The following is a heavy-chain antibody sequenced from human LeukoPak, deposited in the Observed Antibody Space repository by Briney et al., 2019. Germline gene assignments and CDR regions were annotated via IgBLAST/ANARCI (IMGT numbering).Heavy chain of an antibody. V-gene: IGHV6-1*01. Sequence: SQTLSLTCAISGDSVSSNSASWNWIRQSPSRGLEWLGRTYYRSKWYFDYAVSVESRLTINPDTSKNQFSLQLDSVTPEDTAVYYCARGGFGMTVAQFDYWGQGTLVTVSS. D-gene: IGHD6-19*01. CDR3: ARGGFGMTVAQFDY. J-gene: IGHJ4*02. CDR2: TYYRSKWYF. CDR1: GDSVSSNSAS.